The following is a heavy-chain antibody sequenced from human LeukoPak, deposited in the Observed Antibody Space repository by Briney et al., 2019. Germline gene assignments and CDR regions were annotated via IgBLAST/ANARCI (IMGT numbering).Heavy chain of an antibody. CDR1: GGSISSYY. Sequence: PSETLSLTCTVSGGSISSYYWSWIRQPPGKGLEWIGYSYYSGSTNYNPSLKSRVTISVDTSKNQFSLKLSSVTAADTAVYYCFGRRRYYDSSGYYYPYWGQGTLVTVSS. CDR3: FGRRRYYDSSGYYYPY. J-gene: IGHJ4*02. D-gene: IGHD3-22*01. CDR2: SYYSGST. V-gene: IGHV4-59*12.